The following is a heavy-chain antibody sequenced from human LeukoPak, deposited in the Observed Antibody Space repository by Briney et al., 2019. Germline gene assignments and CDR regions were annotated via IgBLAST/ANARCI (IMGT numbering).Heavy chain of an antibody. CDR3: ARDYDYVWGSYRFDY. CDR1: GFTFSSYW. D-gene: IGHD3-16*02. CDR2: IKQDGSEK. V-gene: IGHV3-7*01. J-gene: IGHJ4*02. Sequence: GGSLRLSCAASGFTFSSYWMSWVRQAPGKGLEGVANIKQDGSEKYYVDSVKGRFTISRDNAKNSLYLQMNSLRAEDTAVYYCARDYDYVWGSYRFDYWGQGTLVTVSS.